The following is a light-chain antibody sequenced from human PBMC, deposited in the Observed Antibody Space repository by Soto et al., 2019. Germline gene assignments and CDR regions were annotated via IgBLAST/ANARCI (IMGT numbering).Light chain of an antibody. Sequence: EIVMTQSPATLSVSPGARATLSCRASQSVSSSYLAWYQQKPGQAPRVLIYGASSRATGIPDRFSGSGSGTDFTLTISRLEPEDFAVYYCQQHGRSSLTFGQGTKVEIK. V-gene: IGKV3-20*01. CDR2: GAS. CDR1: QSVSSSY. J-gene: IGKJ4*01. CDR3: QQHGRSSLT.